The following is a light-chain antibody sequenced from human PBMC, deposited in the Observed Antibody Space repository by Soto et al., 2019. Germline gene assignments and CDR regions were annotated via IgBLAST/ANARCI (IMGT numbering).Light chain of an antibody. V-gene: IGLV1-51*02. CDR1: SSNIGNNY. CDR3: GTWDSSLSAGDV. J-gene: IGLJ2*01. Sequence: SVLTQPPSVSAAPGQKVTISCSGSSSNIGNNYVSWYQQLPGTAPKLLIYENNKRPSGIPDRFSGTKSGTSATLGITGLQTGDEADYYCGTWDSSLSAGDVFGGGTKLTVL. CDR2: ENN.